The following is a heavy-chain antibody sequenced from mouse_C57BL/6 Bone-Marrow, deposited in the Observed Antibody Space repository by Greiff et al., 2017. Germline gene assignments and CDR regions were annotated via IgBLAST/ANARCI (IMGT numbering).Heavy chain of an antibody. CDR3: AREGWSPDYFDV. CDR2: IYPGSGST. Sequence: VQLQQPGAELVKPGASVKMSCKASGYTFTSYWITWVKQRPGQGLEWIGDIYPGSGSTNYNEKFKSKATLTVDTSSSTAYMQRSSLTSEDSAVYYCAREGWSPDYFDVWGTGTTVTVSS. CDR1: GYTFTSYW. J-gene: IGHJ1*03. D-gene: IGHD2-3*01. V-gene: IGHV1-55*01.